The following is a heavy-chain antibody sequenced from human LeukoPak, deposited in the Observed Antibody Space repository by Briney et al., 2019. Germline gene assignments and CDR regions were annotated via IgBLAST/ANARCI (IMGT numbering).Heavy chain of an antibody. Sequence: SETLSLTCTVSGGSISTYYWSWIRQPPGKGLEWIGYIYYSGSTYYNPSLKSRVTISVDTSKNQFSLKLSSVTAADTAVYYCARKTYYYDSSGYYSYFDYWGQGTLVTVSS. J-gene: IGHJ4*02. D-gene: IGHD3-22*01. V-gene: IGHV4-30-4*08. CDR1: GGSISTYY. CDR2: IYYSGST. CDR3: ARKTYYYDSSGYYSYFDY.